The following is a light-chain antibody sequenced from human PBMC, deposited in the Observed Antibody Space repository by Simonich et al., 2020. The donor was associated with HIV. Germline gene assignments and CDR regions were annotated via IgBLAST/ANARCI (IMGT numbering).Light chain of an antibody. Sequence: AIQLIQSPSSLSASVGDRVTITCRESQGISSALVWYQQKPGKAPKVLIYDASTLESGVPSRFSGSGSGTDFTLTISSLQPEDFATYFCQQFNSNPRTFGQGTRLEIK. V-gene: IGKV1-13*02. CDR2: DAS. J-gene: IGKJ5*01. CDR1: QGISSA. CDR3: QQFNSNPRT.